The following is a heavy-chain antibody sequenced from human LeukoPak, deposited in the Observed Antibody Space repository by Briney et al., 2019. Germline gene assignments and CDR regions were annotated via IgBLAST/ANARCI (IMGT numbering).Heavy chain of an antibody. CDR1: GFTFSNAW. Sequence: PGGSLRLSCAASGFTFSNAWMSWVRQAPGKGLEWVGRIKSKTDGGTTDYAAPVKGRFTISRDDSKNTLYLQMNSLKTEDTAAYYCTTDSNNYYDILTGYYPLDYWGQGTLVTVSS. V-gene: IGHV3-15*01. CDR2: IKSKTDGGTT. CDR3: TTDSNNYYDILTGYYPLDY. J-gene: IGHJ4*02. D-gene: IGHD3-9*01.